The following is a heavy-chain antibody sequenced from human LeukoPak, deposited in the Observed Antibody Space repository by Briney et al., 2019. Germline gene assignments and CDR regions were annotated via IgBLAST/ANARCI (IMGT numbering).Heavy chain of an antibody. CDR3: TRESGAFAPFGC. J-gene: IGHJ4*02. Sequence: SETLSLTCAVSGGSITTTNWWSWVRQPPGKGLEWIGEGHLNGATNYNPSLESRFSISIDKSNNHLSLQMTSVSAADTAMYYRTRESGAFAPFGCWGEGTLVTV. V-gene: IGHV4-4*02. D-gene: IGHD1-26*01. CDR1: GGSITTTNW. CDR2: GHLNGAT.